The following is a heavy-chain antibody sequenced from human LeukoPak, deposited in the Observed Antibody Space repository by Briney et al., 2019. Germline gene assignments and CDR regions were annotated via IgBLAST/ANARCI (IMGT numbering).Heavy chain of an antibody. Sequence: PGGSLRLSCAASGFTFSSYAMSWVRQAPGKGLEWVSGISGSGVSTYYAGSVKGRFTISRDNAKNTLYLQMNSLRAEDTAVYYCARPMKSFAIYGSGSSLHYWGQGNLVTVSS. D-gene: IGHD3-10*01. CDR1: GFTFSSYA. J-gene: IGHJ4*02. V-gene: IGHV3-23*01. CDR2: ISGSGVST. CDR3: ARPMKSFAIYGSGSSLHY.